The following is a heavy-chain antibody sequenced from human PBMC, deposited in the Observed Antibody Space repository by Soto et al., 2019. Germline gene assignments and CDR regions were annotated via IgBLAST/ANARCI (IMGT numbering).Heavy chain of an antibody. V-gene: IGHV3-30*18. Sequence: QPGGSLRLSCAASGFTFSSYGMHWVRQAPGKGLEWVAVISYDGSNKYYADSVKGRFTISRDNSKNTLYLQMNSLRAEDTAVYYCAKDPYYDFWSGYYELLYWGQGTLVTVSS. CDR1: GFTFSSYG. D-gene: IGHD3-3*01. J-gene: IGHJ4*02. CDR2: ISYDGSNK. CDR3: AKDPYYDFWSGYYELLY.